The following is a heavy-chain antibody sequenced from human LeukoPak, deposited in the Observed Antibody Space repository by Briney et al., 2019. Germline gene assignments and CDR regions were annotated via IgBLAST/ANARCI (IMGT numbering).Heavy chain of an antibody. Sequence: GGSLRLSCAASGFTFSTYAMSWVRQTPGKGLEWVSTISGSGGSTYYADPVKGRFTISRDNSKNTLYMQMNSLGAEDTAVYYCAKPPPAEAHFYYGMDVWGQGTTVTVSS. CDR1: GFTFSTYA. V-gene: IGHV3-23*01. CDR3: AKPPPAEAHFYYGMDV. J-gene: IGHJ6*02. CDR2: ISGSGGST.